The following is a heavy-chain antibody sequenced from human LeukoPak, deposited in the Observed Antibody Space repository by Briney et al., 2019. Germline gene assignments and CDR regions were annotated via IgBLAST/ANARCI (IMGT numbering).Heavy chain of an antibody. V-gene: IGHV1-69*13. CDR2: IIPIFGTA. D-gene: IGHD1-26*01. CDR3: ARDQGSGNYRFDY. CDR1: GGTFSSYA. J-gene: IGHJ4*02. Sequence: GASVKVSCKASGGTFSSYAISWVRQAPGQGLEWMGGIIPIFGTANYAQKFQGRVTITADESTSTAYMELSSLRSDDTAVYYCARDQGSGNYRFDYWGQGTLVTVSS.